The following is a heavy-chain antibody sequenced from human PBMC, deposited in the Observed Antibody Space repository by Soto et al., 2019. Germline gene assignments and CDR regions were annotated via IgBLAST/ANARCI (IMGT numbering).Heavy chain of an antibody. CDR3: GAYSSITYCYDWFDP. J-gene: IGHJ5*02. V-gene: IGHV4-39*01. CDR2: LYYTGTT. Sequence: PSETLSLTCSVSGGSIGSSSYYFGWIRQPPGKGLEWIGSLYYTGTTYYNSSLKSRVTISADKSQNQFSLRLSSVTAADTAVSYCGAYSSITYCYDWFDPWGQGTLVTVSS. CDR1: GGSIGSSSYY. D-gene: IGHD1-20*01.